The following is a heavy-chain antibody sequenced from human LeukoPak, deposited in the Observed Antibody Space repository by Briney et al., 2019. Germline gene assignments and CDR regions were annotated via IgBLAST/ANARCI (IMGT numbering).Heavy chain of an antibody. D-gene: IGHD5-12*01. Sequence: ASVKVSCKASGGTFSSYAISWVRQAPGQGLEWMGRIIPILGIANYAQKFQGRVTITADKSTSTAYMELSSLRSEDTAVYYCASNSGFLIKGIYFDYWGQGTLVTVSS. CDR3: ASNSGFLIKGIYFDY. J-gene: IGHJ4*02. CDR2: IIPILGIA. V-gene: IGHV1-69*04. CDR1: GGTFSSYA.